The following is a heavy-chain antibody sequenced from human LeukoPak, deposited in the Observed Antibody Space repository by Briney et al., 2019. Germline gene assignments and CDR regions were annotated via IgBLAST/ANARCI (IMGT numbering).Heavy chain of an antibody. CDR2: INPNSGGT. CDR3: ARVQAECSGGSCYYNY. Sequence: ASVKVSCKASGYTFTGYYMHWVRQAPGQGLEWMGWINPNSGGTNYAQEFQGRVTMTRDTSISTAYMELSRLRSDDTAVYYCARVQAECSGGSCYYNYWGQGTLVTVSS. V-gene: IGHV1-2*02. CDR1: GYTFTGYY. J-gene: IGHJ4*02. D-gene: IGHD2-15*01.